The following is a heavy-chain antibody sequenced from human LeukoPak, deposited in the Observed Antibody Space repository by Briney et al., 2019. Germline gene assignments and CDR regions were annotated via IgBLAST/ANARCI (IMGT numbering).Heavy chain of an antibody. D-gene: IGHD3-9*01. CDR2: IYHSGST. Sequence: SETLSLTCAVSGYSISSGYYWGWIRQPPGKGLEWIGSIYHSGSTYYNPSLKSRVTISVDTSKNQFSLKLSSVTAADTAVYYCARVPVRYFDWLYPNWLDPWGQGTLVTVSS. CDR1: GYSISSGYY. J-gene: IGHJ5*02. V-gene: IGHV4-38-2*01. CDR3: ARVPVRYFDWLYPNWLDP.